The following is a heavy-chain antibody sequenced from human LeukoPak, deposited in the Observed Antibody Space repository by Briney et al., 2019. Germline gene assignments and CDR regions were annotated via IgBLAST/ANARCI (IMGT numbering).Heavy chain of an antibody. CDR3: ARERLTGDWFDP. Sequence: EASVKVSCKASGYTFTSYDINWVRQATGQGLEWMGWMNPNSGNTGYAQKFKGRVTMTRNTSISTAYMELSSLRSEDTAVYYCARERLTGDWFDPWGQRTLVTVSS. J-gene: IGHJ5*02. D-gene: IGHD5-24*01. V-gene: IGHV1-8*01. CDR2: MNPNSGNT. CDR1: GYTFTSYD.